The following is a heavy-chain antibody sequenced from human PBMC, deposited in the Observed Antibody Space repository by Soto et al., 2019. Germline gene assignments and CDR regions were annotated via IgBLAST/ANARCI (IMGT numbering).Heavy chain of an antibody. CDR3: ARGSTVATIGGHSYFDD. CDR1: GGSISSGGYY. CDR2: IYYSGST. D-gene: IGHD5-12*01. J-gene: IGHJ4*02. V-gene: IGHV4-31*03. Sequence: SETLSLTCTVSGGSISSGGYYWSWIRQHPGKGLEWIGYIYYSGSTYYNPSLKSRVTISVDTSKNQFSLKLSSVTAADTAVYYCARGSTVATIGGHSYFDDWGQGTLVTVSS.